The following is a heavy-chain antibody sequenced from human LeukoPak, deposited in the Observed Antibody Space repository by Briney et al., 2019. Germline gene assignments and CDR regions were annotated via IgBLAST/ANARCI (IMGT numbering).Heavy chain of an antibody. Sequence: PGRSLRLSCAASGFTFDDYAMHWVRQAPGKGLEWVSGISWNSGSIGYADSVKGRFTISRDNAKNSLYLQMNGLRAEDTAVYYCARVTAHAGIAVAASDYWGQGTLVTVSS. D-gene: IGHD6-19*01. V-gene: IGHV3-9*01. CDR2: ISWNSGSI. CDR1: GFTFDDYA. CDR3: ARVTAHAGIAVAASDY. J-gene: IGHJ4*02.